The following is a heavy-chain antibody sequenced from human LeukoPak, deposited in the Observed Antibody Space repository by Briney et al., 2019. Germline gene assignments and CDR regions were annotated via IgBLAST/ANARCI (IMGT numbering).Heavy chain of an antibody. V-gene: IGHV1-2*02. CDR2: INPTGGT. Sequence: ASVKVSCKASGYTFTGHYMNWVRQAPGQGLEWMGWINPTGGTTYAQKFQDRVTMTRDTSINTAYMELSGLRSDDTAVYYCARDLGWSTSHWGQRTMVTVSS. CDR1: GYTFTGHY. CDR3: ARDLGWSTSH. J-gene: IGHJ4*02. D-gene: IGHD3-3*01.